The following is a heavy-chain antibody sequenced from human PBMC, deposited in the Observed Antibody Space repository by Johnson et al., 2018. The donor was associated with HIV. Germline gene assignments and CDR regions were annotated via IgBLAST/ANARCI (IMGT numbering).Heavy chain of an antibody. CDR1: GFTFSYYG. CDR3: AKSTQASILRESGPYGAFDI. V-gene: IGHV3-30*02. CDR2: TRYDGSNK. D-gene: IGHD3-10*01. J-gene: IGHJ3*02. Sequence: QMLLVESGGGVVQPGGSLRLSCATSGFTFSYYGLHWVRQAPGVGLEWVAFTRYDGSNKYFAASVKGRFTISRDNSKNSLYLQMNSLRAEDTAVYYCAKSTQASILRESGPYGAFDIWGQGTMVTVSS.